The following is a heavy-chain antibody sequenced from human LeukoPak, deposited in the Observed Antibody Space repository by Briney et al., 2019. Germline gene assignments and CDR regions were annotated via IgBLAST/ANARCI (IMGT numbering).Heavy chain of an antibody. CDR1: GFTFSSYE. V-gene: IGHV3-48*03. D-gene: IGHD3-10*01. CDR2: ISSSGSTI. CDR3: AKDPRTWFGELLSPSYFDY. J-gene: IGHJ4*02. Sequence: GGSLRLSCAASGFTFSSYEMNWVRQAPGKGLEWVSYISSSGSTIYYADSVKGRFTISRDNAKNSLYLQMNSLRAEDTAVYYCAKDPRTWFGELLSPSYFDYWGLGTLVTVSS.